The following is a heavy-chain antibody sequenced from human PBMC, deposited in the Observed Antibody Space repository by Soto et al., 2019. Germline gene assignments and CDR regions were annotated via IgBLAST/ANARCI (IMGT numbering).Heavy chain of an antibody. V-gene: IGHV4-4*02. Sequence: QVQLQESGPGLVKPSGTLSLTCAVSDGSMSRSNWWSWVRQPPGKGREWIGEIYPSGNTNYNPSLKSRVTISVDKSKNQFSLKLSSVTAADTAVYYCARNSYVTGGGYCDYWGQGSLVTVSS. CDR1: DGSMSRSNW. CDR3: ARNSYVTGGGYCDY. D-gene: IGHD2-8*02. J-gene: IGHJ4*02. CDR2: IYPSGNT.